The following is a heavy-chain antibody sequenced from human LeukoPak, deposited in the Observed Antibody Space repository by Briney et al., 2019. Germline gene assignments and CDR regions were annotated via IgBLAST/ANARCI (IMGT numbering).Heavy chain of an antibody. CDR1: GGSISSYY. CDR3: ARQRFLEWYFDY. Sequence: SETLSLTCTVSGGSISSYYWSWIRQPPGKGLEWIGYISDSGSTNYNPSLRSRVTMSVDTSKNQFSLKLSSVTAADTAVYYCARQRFLEWYFDYWGQGTLVTVSS. D-gene: IGHD3-3*01. V-gene: IGHV4-59*08. J-gene: IGHJ4*02. CDR2: ISDSGST.